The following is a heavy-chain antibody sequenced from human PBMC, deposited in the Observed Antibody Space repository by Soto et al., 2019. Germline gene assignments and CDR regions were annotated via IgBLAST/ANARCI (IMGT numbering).Heavy chain of an antibody. CDR2: IYYSGST. J-gene: IGHJ4*02. V-gene: IGHV4-39*01. CDR1: RGATISSSYY. Sequence: SETLSLTCTVFRGATISSSYYWGWIRQPPGKGLGWIGSIYYSGSTYYNPSLKSRVTISVDTSKNQFSLKLSSVTAADTAVYYCPRLGRYFDWLLPIDYWGQGTLVTVSS. CDR3: PRLGRYFDWLLPIDY. D-gene: IGHD3-9*01.